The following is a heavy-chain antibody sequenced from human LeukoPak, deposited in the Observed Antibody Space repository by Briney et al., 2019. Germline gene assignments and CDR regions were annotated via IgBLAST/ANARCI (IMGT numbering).Heavy chain of an antibody. Sequence: ASVKVSCKASGYTFTSYGISWVRQAPGQGLEWMGWISAYNGNTNYAQKLQGRVTMTTDTSTSTAYMELRSLRSDDTAVYYCARETEYQLSYYYYGMDVWGQGTTVTVSS. CDR3: ARETEYQLSYYYYGMDV. D-gene: IGHD2-2*01. CDR2: ISAYNGNT. CDR1: GYTFTSYG. J-gene: IGHJ6*02. V-gene: IGHV1-18*01.